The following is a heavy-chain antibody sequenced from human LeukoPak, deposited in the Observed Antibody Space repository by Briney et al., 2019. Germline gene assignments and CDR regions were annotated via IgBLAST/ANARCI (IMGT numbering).Heavy chain of an antibody. D-gene: IGHD3-9*01. CDR3: ARGRYYDILTGYLYYFAH. J-gene: IGHJ4*02. CDR1: GGSFSGYY. CDR2: INHSGST. V-gene: IGHV4-34*01. Sequence: SETLSLTCAVYGGSFSGYYWSWIRQPPGKGLEWIGEINHSGSTNYNPSLKSRVTISVDTSKNQFSLKLSSVTAADTAVYYCARGRYYDILTGYLYYFAHWGQGTRVTVP.